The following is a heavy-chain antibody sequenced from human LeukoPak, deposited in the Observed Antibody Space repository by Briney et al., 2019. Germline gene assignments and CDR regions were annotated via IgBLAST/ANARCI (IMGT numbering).Heavy chain of an antibody. Sequence: GGSLRLSCAASGFTFNNYAMSWVRQAPGKGLEWVSSISSTSSYIYSADSVKGRFTISRDNAKNSLYLQMNSLRAEDTAVYYCARGWTSYYGSGSPDAFDIWGQGTMVTVSS. CDR2: ISSTSSYI. CDR3: ARGWTSYYGSGSPDAFDI. V-gene: IGHV3-21*01. J-gene: IGHJ3*02. D-gene: IGHD3-10*01. CDR1: GFTFNNYA.